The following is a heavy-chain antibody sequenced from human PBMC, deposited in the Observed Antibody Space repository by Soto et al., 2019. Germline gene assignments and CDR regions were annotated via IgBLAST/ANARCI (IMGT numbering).Heavy chain of an antibody. CDR3: ARARLRAVYAFDI. Sequence: QVQLQESGPGLVKPSETLSLTCSVSGDSLKNHYWAWIRHSPGKGLEWIGNIYDSGSTNYSPALKSRVSMSVDTSKNLFSLRLSSVTAADTAMYYCARARLRAVYAFDIWGQGTMVTVSS. CDR2: IYDSGST. CDR1: GDSLKNHY. J-gene: IGHJ3*02. D-gene: IGHD5-12*01. V-gene: IGHV4-59*11.